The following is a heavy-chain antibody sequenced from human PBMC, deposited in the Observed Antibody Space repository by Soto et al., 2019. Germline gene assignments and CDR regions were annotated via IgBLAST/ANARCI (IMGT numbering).Heavy chain of an antibody. Sequence: GASVKVSCKASGYTFTSYDINWVRQATGQGLEWMGWMNPNSGNTGYAQKFQRRVNMTRNASVSTAYMELSSLRSEDTAVYYCARGVTIFGVGSTLFYMDVRGKGTTVTVSS. CDR1: GYTFTSYD. V-gene: IGHV1-8*01. CDR3: ARGVTIFGVGSTLFYMDV. D-gene: IGHD3-3*01. CDR2: MNPNSGNT. J-gene: IGHJ6*03.